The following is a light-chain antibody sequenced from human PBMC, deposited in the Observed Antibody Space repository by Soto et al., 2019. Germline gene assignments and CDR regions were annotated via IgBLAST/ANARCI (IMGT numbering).Light chain of an antibody. V-gene: IGLV1-44*01. CDR2: GSN. CDR3: AAWDDNLLGM. Sequence: QSVLTQPPSASGAPGQRVTISCSGSTSNIGSNSVNWYQQVPGTAPRLLIYGSNQRPSGVPDRFSASKSGTSASLVISGLQSEDEASYCCAAWDDNLLGMFGGGTKLTVL. CDR1: TSNIGSNS. J-gene: IGLJ3*02.